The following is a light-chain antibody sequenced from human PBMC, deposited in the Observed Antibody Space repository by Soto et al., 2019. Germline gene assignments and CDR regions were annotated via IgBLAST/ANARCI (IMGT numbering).Light chain of an antibody. CDR1: QSVSNW. CDR2: KAS. CDR3: QQYRSAST. V-gene: IGKV1-5*03. Sequence: DIQMTQSPSTLSAFVGDRVTITCRASQSVSNWLAWYQQKPGKAPRLLISKASTLESGVPSRFSGSGSGTEFTLSISSLQPEDFATYYCQQYRSASTFGQGTNLEIK. J-gene: IGKJ2*02.